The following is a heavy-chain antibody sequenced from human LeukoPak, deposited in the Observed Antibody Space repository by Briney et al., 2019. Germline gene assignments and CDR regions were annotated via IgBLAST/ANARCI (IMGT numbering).Heavy chain of an antibody. V-gene: IGHV1-46*01. CDR2: INPIGGTT. CDR1: GYTFTSYY. CDR3: ARQQGLQNLNFDY. J-gene: IGHJ4*02. Sequence: ASVKVSCKTSGYTFTSYYTHWMRQAPGQGLEWMGIINPIGGTTDYSQKFQGRVTMTRDTSTSTVYMELSSLSPEDTAVYYCARQQGLQNLNFDYWGQGTLVTVSS. D-gene: IGHD4-11*01.